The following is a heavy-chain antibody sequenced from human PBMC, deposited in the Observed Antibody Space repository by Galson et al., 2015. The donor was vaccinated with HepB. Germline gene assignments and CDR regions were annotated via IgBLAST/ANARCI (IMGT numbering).Heavy chain of an antibody. D-gene: IGHD2-21*02. CDR3: ARVPRGDQSFDY. Sequence: SLRLSCAASGFTFSSYSMNWVRQAPGKGLEWVSSISSSSSYIYYADSVKGRFTISRDNAKNSLYLQMNSLRAEDTAVYYCARVPRGDQSFDYWGQGTLVTVSS. V-gene: IGHV3-21*01. J-gene: IGHJ4*02. CDR2: ISSSSSYI. CDR1: GFTFSSYS.